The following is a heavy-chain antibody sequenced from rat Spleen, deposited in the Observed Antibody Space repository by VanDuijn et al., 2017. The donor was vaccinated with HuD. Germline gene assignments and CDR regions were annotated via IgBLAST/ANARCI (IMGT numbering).Heavy chain of an antibody. CDR3: ARGGNNYGWFAY. CDR1: GFTFSDYA. J-gene: IGHJ3*01. D-gene: IGHD1-10*01. V-gene: IGHV5-17*01. CDR2: IIYDSSSV. Sequence: EVQLVESGGGLALPGRSLKISCAASGFTFSDYAMAWVRQAPKKGLEWVATIIYDSSSVYFRDSVKGRFTISRNNAKSTLYLQMDSLRSEDTASYYCARGGNNYGWFAYWGQGTLVTVSS.